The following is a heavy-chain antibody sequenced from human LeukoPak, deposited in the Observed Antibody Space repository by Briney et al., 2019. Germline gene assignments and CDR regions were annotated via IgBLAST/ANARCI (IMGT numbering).Heavy chain of an antibody. CDR3: SRSLNY. J-gene: IGHJ4*02. V-gene: IGHV3-7*01. CDR2: IKQDGSEK. CDR1: GFTFSDSW. Sequence: PGGSLRLSCAASGFTFSDSWMDWVRQAPGKGLEWVGNIKQDGSEKYYVDSVKGRFTISRDNAKNSLYLQMNSLRAEDTAVYYCSRSLNYWGQGTLVTVSA.